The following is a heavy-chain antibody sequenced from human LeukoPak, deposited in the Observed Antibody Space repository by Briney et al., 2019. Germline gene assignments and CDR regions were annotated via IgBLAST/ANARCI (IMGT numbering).Heavy chain of an antibody. J-gene: IGHJ4*02. CDR1: GFTFSSYA. Sequence: GGSLRLSCAASGFTFSSYAMSWVRQAPGKGLEWVSSISSSSSYIYYADSVKGRFTISRDNAKNSLYLQMNSLRAEDTAVYYCARDLSTYYYDSSYFDYWGQGTLVTVSS. D-gene: IGHD3-22*01. V-gene: IGHV3-21*01. CDR3: ARDLSTYYYDSSYFDY. CDR2: ISSSSSYI.